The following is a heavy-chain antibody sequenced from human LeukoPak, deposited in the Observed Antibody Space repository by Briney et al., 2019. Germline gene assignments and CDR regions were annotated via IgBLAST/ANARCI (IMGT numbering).Heavy chain of an antibody. J-gene: IGHJ5*02. D-gene: IGHD2-2*01. CDR3: ARGLQLLGIWFDP. CDR2: MNPNSGNT. CDR1: GYTFSSYD. Sequence: GASVKVSRKASGYTFSSYDINWVRQGTGQGLEWMGWMNPNSGNTGYAQNFQGRVTMTRNTSISTAYMELSSLRSEDTAVYCCARGLQLLGIWFDPWGEGTLVTVSS. V-gene: IGHV1-8*01.